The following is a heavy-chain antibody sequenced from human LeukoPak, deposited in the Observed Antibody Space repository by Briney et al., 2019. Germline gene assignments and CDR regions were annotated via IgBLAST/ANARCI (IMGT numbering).Heavy chain of an antibody. CDR1: RFTFSNYW. CDR2: INQDGSKK. CDR3: AKWGPYCVGDYCPALDS. J-gene: IGHJ4*02. Sequence: GGSLRLSCVVSRFTFSNYWMSWVRQAPGKGLEWVANINQDGSKKRYVDSMEGRFTISRDNAKESLYLQLNSLRVEDTAVYYCAKWGPYCVGDYCPALDSWGQGNLVTVSS. D-gene: IGHD2-21*02. V-gene: IGHV3-7*01.